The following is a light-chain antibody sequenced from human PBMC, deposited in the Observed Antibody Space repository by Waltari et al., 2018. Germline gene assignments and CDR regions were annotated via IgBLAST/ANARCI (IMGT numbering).Light chain of an antibody. V-gene: IGKV1-13*01. CDR1: QAFNRA. CDR2: DAS. J-gene: IGKJ1*01. CDR3: QQFHDYPRT. Sequence: IHLTHSPSSLAASVGDSVTITCQASQAFNRALSCYHQRARGPPRLLIFDASKFHTGVPSRFIGSASGADFTHTISTLQPEDFATYYCQQFHDYPRTFGQGTKVEI.